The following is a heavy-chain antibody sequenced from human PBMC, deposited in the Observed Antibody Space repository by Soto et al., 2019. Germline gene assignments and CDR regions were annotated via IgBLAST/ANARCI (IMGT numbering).Heavy chain of an antibody. CDR1: GGSISSGGYY. CDR3: ARDVGYCSGVSGYPDTGERDAFDM. J-gene: IGHJ3*02. D-gene: IGHD2-15*01. CDR2: IYYSGST. V-gene: IGHV4-31*03. Sequence: QVQLQESGPGLVKPSQTLSLTCTVSGGSISSGGYYWSWIRQHPGKGLEWIGYIYYSGSTYYNPSLKGRVTISVDTSTIQFSLKLSSVTAAATAVYYCARDVGYCSGVSGYPDTGERDAFDMWGQGTMVTVSP.